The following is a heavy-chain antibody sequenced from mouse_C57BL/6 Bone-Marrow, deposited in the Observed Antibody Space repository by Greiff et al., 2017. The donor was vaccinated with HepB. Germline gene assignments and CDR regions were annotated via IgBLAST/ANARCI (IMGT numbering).Heavy chain of an antibody. V-gene: IGHV14-3*01. CDR3: ALSLPYGSSTDY. J-gene: IGHJ2*01. CDR2: IDPANGNT. CDR1: GFNIKNTY. Sequence: EVKLQESVAELVRPGASVKLSCTASGFNIKNTYMHWVKQRPEQGLEWIGRIDPANGNTKYAPKFQGKATITADTSSNTAYLQLSSLTSEDTAIYYCALSLPYGSSTDYWGQGTTLTVSS. D-gene: IGHD1-1*01.